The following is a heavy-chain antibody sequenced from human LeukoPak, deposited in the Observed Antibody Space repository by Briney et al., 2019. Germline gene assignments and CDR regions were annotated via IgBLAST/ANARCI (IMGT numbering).Heavy chain of an antibody. CDR3: ARGPLPNY. V-gene: IGHV4-59*01. J-gene: IGHJ4*02. CDR2: IYYSGST. Sequence: SEPLSLTCTVSGGSISSYYWSWIRQPPGKGLEWIGYIYYSGSTNYNPSLKSRVTISVDTSKNQFSLKLSSVTAADTAVYYCARGPLPNYWGQGTLVTVSS. CDR1: GGSISSYY.